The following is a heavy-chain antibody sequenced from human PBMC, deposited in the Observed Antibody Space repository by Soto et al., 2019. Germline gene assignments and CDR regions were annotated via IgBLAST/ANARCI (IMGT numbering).Heavy chain of an antibody. CDR2: INHSGST. Sequence: SETLSLTCAVYGGSFSGYYWSWIRQPPGKGLEWIGEINHSGSTNYNPSLKSRVTISVDTSKNQFSLKLSSVTAADTAVYYCARGYYGDYGYFFDYWGQGTLVTVSS. V-gene: IGHV4-34*01. J-gene: IGHJ4*02. D-gene: IGHD4-17*01. CDR3: ARGYYGDYGYFFDY. CDR1: GGSFSGYY.